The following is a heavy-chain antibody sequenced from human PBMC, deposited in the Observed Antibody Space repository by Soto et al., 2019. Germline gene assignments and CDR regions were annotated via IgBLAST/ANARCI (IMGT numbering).Heavy chain of an antibody. J-gene: IGHJ5*02. CDR1: GYTLTGLS. Sequence: GASVKVSCKASGYTLTGLSIHWVRQTPGQGLEWLGGFAPKNGDTIYAQRFQGRVTMTEETSANTPYMELSSLRSDDTAVYYCAKDDRLRIQFHSWGQGTMVTV. D-gene: IGHD3-3*02. CDR3: AKDDRLRIQFHS. V-gene: IGHV1-24*01. CDR2: FAPKNGDT.